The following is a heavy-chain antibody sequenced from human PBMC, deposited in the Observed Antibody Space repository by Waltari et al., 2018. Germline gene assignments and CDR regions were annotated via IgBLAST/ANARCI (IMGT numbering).Heavy chain of an antibody. J-gene: IGHJ6*02. V-gene: IGHV3-21*01. Sequence: EVQLVESGGGLVKPGGSLRLSCAASGFTFSSYTMNWVRQDPGKGLEWVSSSSSSSSYIYYADSVKGRFTISRDNAKNSLYLQMNSLRAEDTAVYYCAREVHGGGGMDVWGQGTTVTVSS. CDR2: SSSSSSYI. CDR3: AREVHGGGGMDV. D-gene: IGHD4-17*01. CDR1: GFTFSSYT.